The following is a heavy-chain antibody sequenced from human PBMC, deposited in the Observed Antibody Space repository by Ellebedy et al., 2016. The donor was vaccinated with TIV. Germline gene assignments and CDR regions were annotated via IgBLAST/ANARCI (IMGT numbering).Heavy chain of an antibody. D-gene: IGHD1-26*01. J-gene: IGHJ4*02. CDR3: ARDFIVGATYFDY. V-gene: IGHV1-2*02. CDR1: GYTFTGYY. CDR2: INPNSGGT. Sequence: ASVKVSCXASGYTFTGYYMHWVRQAPGQGLEWMGWINPNSGGTNYAQKFQGRVTMTRDTSISTAYMELSRLRSDDTAVYYCARDFIVGATYFDYWGQGTLVTVSS.